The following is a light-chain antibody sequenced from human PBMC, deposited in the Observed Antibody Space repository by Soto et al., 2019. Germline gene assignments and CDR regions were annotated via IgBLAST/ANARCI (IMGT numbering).Light chain of an antibody. J-gene: IGKJ1*01. V-gene: IGKV3-20*01. Sequence: VFTPSAGSLSLYTGERATLSCRSSQNVISSYLAWYQQKPGQPPSLLIYGASSRASGIPARFSGTGSGTDFTLTISSLQPEDFATYFCQQASSAEWTFGQGTKV. CDR2: GAS. CDR1: QNVISSY. CDR3: QQASSAEWT.